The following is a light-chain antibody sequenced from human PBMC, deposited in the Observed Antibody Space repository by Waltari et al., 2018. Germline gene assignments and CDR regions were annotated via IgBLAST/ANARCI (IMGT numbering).Light chain of an antibody. CDR2: WAS. J-gene: IGKJ1*01. V-gene: IGKV4-1*01. CDR1: QSVLHSSNNKNY. Sequence: DIVMTQSPDSLAVSLGERATINCTSSQSVLHSSNNKNYLAWYPQKAGQPPKPLIYWASTRESGVPDRFSGSGSGTDFTLTISSLQAEDVAVYYCHQYYATPPDGKTFGQGTKVEIK. CDR3: HQYYATPPDGKT.